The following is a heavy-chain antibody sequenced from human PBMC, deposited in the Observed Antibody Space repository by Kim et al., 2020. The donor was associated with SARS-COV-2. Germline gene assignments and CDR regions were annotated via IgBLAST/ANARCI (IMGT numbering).Heavy chain of an antibody. Sequence: SETLSLTCTVSGGSISSYYWSWIRQPPGKGLEWIGYIYYSGSTNYNPSLKSGVTISVDTSKNQFSLKLSSVTAADTAVYYCARVLVYSSAVDIWGQGTMVTVSS. D-gene: IGHD5-18*01. J-gene: IGHJ3*02. CDR2: IYYSGST. V-gene: IGHV4-59*13. CDR3: ARVLVYSSAVDI. CDR1: GGSISSYY.